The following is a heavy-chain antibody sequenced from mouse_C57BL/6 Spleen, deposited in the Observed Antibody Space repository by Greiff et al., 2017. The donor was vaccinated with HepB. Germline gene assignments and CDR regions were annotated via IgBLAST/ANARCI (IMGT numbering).Heavy chain of an antibody. D-gene: IGHD2-4*01. J-gene: IGHJ4*01. V-gene: IGHV5-4*03. CDR2: ISDGGSYT. Sequence: DVMLVESGGGLVKPGGSLKLSCAASGFTFSSYAMSWVRQTPEKRLEWVATISDGGSYTYYPDNVKGRFTISRDNAKNNLYLQMSHLKSEDTAMYYCARGRYDYDGAMDYWGQGTSVTVSS. CDR3: ARGRYDYDGAMDY. CDR1: GFTFSSYA.